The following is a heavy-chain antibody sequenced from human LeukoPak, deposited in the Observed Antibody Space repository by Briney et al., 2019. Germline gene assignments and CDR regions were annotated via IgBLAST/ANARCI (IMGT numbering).Heavy chain of an antibody. J-gene: IGHJ4*02. Sequence: GGSLRLSCAASGFFVSSAWMTWVRQAGGKGLEWVGHIKKKTNGGTTDYAAPVKGRFIISRDDSKNTLYLQMNSLRTEDTAVYYCARGFCSSSSCYQGPFDFWGQGTLVTVSS. D-gene: IGHD2-2*01. CDR2: IKKKTNGGTT. CDR3: ARGFCSSSSCYQGPFDF. CDR1: GFFVSSAW. V-gene: IGHV3-15*01.